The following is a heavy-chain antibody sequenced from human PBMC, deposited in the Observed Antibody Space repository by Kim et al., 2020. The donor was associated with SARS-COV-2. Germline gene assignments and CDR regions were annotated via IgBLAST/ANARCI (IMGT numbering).Heavy chain of an antibody. V-gene: IGHV4-39*01. J-gene: IGHJ5*02. Sequence: SETLSLTCTVSGGSISSSSYYWGWIRQPPGKGLEWIGSIYYSGSTYYNPSLKSRVTISVDTSKNQFSLKLSSVTAADTAVYYCARGGGLRFLEWLLSFRWFDPWGQGTLVTVSS. CDR3: ARGGGLRFLEWLLSFRWFDP. CDR1: GGSISSSSYY. CDR2: IYYSGST. D-gene: IGHD3-3*01.